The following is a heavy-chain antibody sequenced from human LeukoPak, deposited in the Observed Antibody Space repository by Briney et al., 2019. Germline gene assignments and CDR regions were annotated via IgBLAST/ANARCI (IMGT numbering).Heavy chain of an antibody. D-gene: IGHD3-3*01. CDR3: ARGEGYDFWSGYYTDY. V-gene: IGHV3-11*04. CDR1: GFTFSDYY. J-gene: IGHJ4*02. CDR2: ISSSGSTI. Sequence: GGSLRLSCAASGFTFSDYYMSWIRQAPGKGLEWVSYISSSGSTIYYADSVKGRFTISRDNAKHSLYLQMNSLRAEDTAVYYCARGEGYDFWSGYYTDYWGQGTLVTVSS.